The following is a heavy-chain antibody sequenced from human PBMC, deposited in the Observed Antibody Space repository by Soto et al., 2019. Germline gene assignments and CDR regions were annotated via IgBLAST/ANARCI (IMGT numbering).Heavy chain of an antibody. CDR1: NVSLIGNI. CDR3: ATGGGFFENRLVWLDN. Sequence: SETLSLTCAFHNVSLIGNICKLIRQPPVKWLEWMVEINHIGSINYNASLVSRVTISVDRSRNQFSLKLTSMTAADTALYYCATGGGFFENRLVWLDNWGKGHLVTVSS. J-gene: IGHJ5*02. D-gene: IGHD1-1*01. CDR2: INHIGSI. V-gene: IGHV4-34*01.